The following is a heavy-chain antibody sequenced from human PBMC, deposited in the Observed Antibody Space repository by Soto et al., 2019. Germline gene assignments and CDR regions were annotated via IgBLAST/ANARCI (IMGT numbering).Heavy chain of an antibody. Sequence: ASVKVSCKASGYTFTSYGISWARQAPGQGLEWMGWISAYNGNTNYAQKLQGRVTMTTDTSTSTAYMELRSLRSDDTAVYYCARDGSLVVVAATYYYYYGMDVWGQGTTVTVSS. CDR3: ARDGSLVVVAATYYYYYGMDV. J-gene: IGHJ6*02. CDR1: GYTFTSYG. CDR2: ISAYNGNT. D-gene: IGHD2-15*01. V-gene: IGHV1-18*01.